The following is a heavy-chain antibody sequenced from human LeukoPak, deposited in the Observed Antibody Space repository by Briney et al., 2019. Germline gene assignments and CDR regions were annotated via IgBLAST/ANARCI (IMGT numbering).Heavy chain of an antibody. CDR1: GGSFSGYY. CDR2: INHSGST. Sequence: SETLSLTCAVYGGSFSGYYWSWIRQPPGKGLEWIGEINHSGSTNYKPSLKSRVTISVDTSKNQFSLKLSSVTAADTAVYYCARGSSGLQVRMFDYWGQGTLVTVSS. J-gene: IGHJ4*02. D-gene: IGHD3-10*01. CDR3: ARGSSGLQVRMFDY. V-gene: IGHV4-34*01.